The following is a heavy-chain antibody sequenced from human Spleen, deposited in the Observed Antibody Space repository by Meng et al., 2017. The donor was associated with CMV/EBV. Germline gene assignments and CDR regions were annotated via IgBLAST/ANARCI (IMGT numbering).Heavy chain of an antibody. CDR2: ISSSNSYI. Sequence: GGSLRLSCAASGFTFSSYSMNWVRQAPGKGLEWVSFISSSNSYISYADSVKGRFTVSRDNDKNSLYLQLDSLRAEDTAVYYCTSYCSTTDCSQDLGWGQGTLVTVSS. D-gene: IGHD2-2*01. CDR3: TSYCSTTDCSQDLG. J-gene: IGHJ4*02. CDR1: GFTFSSYS. V-gene: IGHV3-21*01.